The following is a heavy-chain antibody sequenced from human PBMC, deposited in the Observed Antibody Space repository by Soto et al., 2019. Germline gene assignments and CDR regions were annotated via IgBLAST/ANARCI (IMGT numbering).Heavy chain of an antibody. CDR1: GFTFSNYY. V-gene: IGHV3-74*01. CDR2: ISNDGSST. CDR3: AGPLYGGYEVDY. Sequence: PGGSLRLSCGASGFTFSNYYMHWVRQAPGKGLVWVSRISNDGSSTTYADAVKGRFTISRDNAENTLYLQMNSLRAEDTAIYYCAGPLYGGYEVDYWGQGTLVTVSS. D-gene: IGHD4-17*01. J-gene: IGHJ4*02.